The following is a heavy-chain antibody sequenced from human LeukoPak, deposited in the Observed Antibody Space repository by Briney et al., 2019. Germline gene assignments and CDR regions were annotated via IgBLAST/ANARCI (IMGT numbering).Heavy chain of an antibody. CDR2: INPNSGGT. CDR1: GYTFTGYY. J-gene: IGHJ4*02. CDR3: ARDPSGYSYGGFDY. Sequence: GASVKVSCKASGYTFTGYYMHWVRQAPGQGLEWMGWINPNSGGTNYAQKFQGRVTMTRDTPISTAYMELSRLRSDDTAVYYCARDPSGYSYGGFDYWGQGTLVTVSS. D-gene: IGHD5-18*01. V-gene: IGHV1-2*02.